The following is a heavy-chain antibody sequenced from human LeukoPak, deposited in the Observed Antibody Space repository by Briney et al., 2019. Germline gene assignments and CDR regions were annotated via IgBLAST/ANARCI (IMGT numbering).Heavy chain of an antibody. V-gene: IGHV4-39*07. Sequence: PSETLSLTCTFSGDSITSGSYYWGWIRQTPGKGLEWIGNIYSDGDTSFNPSLKSRITMSVDTSKNQFSLKLNSVTAADTAVYFCARDSGFWLYWGQGTLVSVSS. D-gene: IGHD3-22*01. CDR3: ARDSGFWLY. CDR1: GDSITSGSYY. J-gene: IGHJ4*02. CDR2: IYSDGDT.